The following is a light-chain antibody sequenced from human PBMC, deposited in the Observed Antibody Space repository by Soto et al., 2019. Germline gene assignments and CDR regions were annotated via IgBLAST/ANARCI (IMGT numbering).Light chain of an antibody. Sequence: EIVLTQSPATLSLSPGERATLSCRASQSLSSNLAWYQQKSGQAPRLLIYDASHRATGIPARFSGSGSGTDFTLAISSLEPEDFAVYYCQQRSNWPPVLGPGTKVDI. V-gene: IGKV3-11*01. CDR2: DAS. CDR3: QQRSNWPPV. J-gene: IGKJ3*01. CDR1: QSLSSN.